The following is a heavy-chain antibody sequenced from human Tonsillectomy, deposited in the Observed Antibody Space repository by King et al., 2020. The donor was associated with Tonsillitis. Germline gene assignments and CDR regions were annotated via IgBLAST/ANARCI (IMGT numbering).Heavy chain of an antibody. D-gene: IGHD1-14*01. CDR3: ARHVGTRRDDAFDI. CDR2: IYYSGNT. J-gene: IGHJ3*02. V-gene: IGHV4-38-2*02. CDR1: GDSITNNYY. Sequence: HVQLQESGPGLVKPSETLSLTCTVFGDSITNNYYWGWIRQPPGKGLEWIGSIYYSGNTYYNPSLKSRVTISVDTSKNQFSLKLNSVTAADTAVYYCARHVGTRRDDAFDIWGQGTMVTVSS.